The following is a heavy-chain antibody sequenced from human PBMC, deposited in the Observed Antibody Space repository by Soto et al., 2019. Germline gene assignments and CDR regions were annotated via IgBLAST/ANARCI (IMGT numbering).Heavy chain of an antibody. CDR2: SNHSGST. Sequence: SQPLSLTCTPYHGSHSGYHWRWIPKIPLRSLAWIGESNHSGSTNNKPSLKSRVTISVDTSKNLFSLKLSSVTAADTAVYYCARDYGGNSQFGNYYFYSLEVWGQETTVTVSS. CDR3: ARDYGGNSQFGNYYFYSLEV. V-gene: IGHV4-34*01. D-gene: IGHD4-17*01. CDR1: HGSHSGYH. J-gene: IGHJ6*02.